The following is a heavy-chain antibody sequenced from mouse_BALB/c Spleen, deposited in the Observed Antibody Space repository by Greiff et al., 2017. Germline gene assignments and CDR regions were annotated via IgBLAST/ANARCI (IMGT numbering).Heavy chain of an antibody. CDR3: ARDYDYEGY. J-gene: IGHJ4*01. CDR1: GYSITSDYA. CDR2: ISYSGST. Sequence: EVQGVESGPGLVKPSQSLSLTCTVTGYSITSDYAWNWIRQFPGNKLEWMGYISYSGSTSYNPSLKSRISITRDTSKNQFFLQLNSVTTEDTATYYCARDYDYEGYWGQGTSVTVSS. D-gene: IGHD2-4*01. V-gene: IGHV3-2*02.